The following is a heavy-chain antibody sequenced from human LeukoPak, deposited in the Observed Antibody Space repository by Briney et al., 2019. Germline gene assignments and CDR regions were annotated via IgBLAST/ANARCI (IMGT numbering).Heavy chain of an antibody. CDR2: ISSNGGST. J-gene: IGHJ3*02. V-gene: IGHV3-64D*09. Sequence: GGSLRLSCSASGFNFSSYAMHWVRQAPGKGLEYVSAISSNGGSTYYADSVKGRFTISRDNYKNTLNLQMSSLRAEDTAVYYCVVSYLYAFDIWGQGTMVTVSS. CDR3: VVSYLYAFDI. CDR1: GFNFSSYA. D-gene: IGHD5-18*01.